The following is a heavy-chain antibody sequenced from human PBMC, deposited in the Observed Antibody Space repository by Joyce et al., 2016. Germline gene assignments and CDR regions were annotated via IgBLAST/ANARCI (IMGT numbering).Heavy chain of an antibody. CDR2: IYYSGNT. J-gene: IGHJ6*02. CDR3: ARAPLEKSTPTYYFYGMDV. CDR1: GGSVSSGDYY. V-gene: IGHV4-30-4*01. Sequence: QVQLQESGPGLVKPSQTLSLTCSVSGGSVSSGDYYWSWIRQHPGKGLEWIGNIYYSGNTYYNPSLRSRVTISLDMSNNQFSLKLNSVTAADTAVYYCARAPLEKSTPTYYFYGMDVWGQGTRVTVSS. D-gene: IGHD5/OR15-5a*01.